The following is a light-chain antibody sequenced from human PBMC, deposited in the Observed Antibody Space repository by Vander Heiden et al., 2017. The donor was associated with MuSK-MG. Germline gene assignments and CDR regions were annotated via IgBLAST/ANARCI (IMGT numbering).Light chain of an antibody. CDR3: AVWDDDLNGPV. J-gene: IGLJ3*02. Sequence: SLLTQPPSAPGTSAQRVTISCSGSNANIGSNPVNWYLQVPGTAPKLLIYNNYQRPSGVPDRISGSKSGTSASLAITGLQSEDEADYYCAVWDDDLNGPVFGGGTQLTVL. V-gene: IGLV1-44*01. CDR2: NNY. CDR1: NANIGSNP.